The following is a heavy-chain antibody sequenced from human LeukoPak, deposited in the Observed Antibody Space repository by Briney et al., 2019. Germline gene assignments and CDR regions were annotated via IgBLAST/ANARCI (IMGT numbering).Heavy chain of an antibody. CDR3: ARVFDDYYDSSADPPLWFDP. V-gene: IGHV4-59*07. J-gene: IGHJ5*02. CDR1: GRSMSRYY. D-gene: IGHD3-22*01. CDR2: VYFNGSP. Sequence: SDTLSLPCIVSGRSMSRYYWRWIRQPVRKGLEWIGYVYFNGSPNYNPSLKSRVTISVDTSKNQFSLRLRSVTAADTAVYYCARVFDDYYDSSADPPLWFDPWGQGTLVTVSS.